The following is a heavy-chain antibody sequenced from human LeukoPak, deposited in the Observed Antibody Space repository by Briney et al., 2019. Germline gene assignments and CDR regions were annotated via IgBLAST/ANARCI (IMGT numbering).Heavy chain of an antibody. J-gene: IGHJ6*02. V-gene: IGHV1-69*01. CDR1: GGTFSSYA. CDR2: IIPIFGTA. D-gene: IGHD4-17*01. CDR3: ARAGRCEIYGGMGL. Sequence: GASVKVSCKASGGTFSSYAISWVRQAPGQGLEWMGGIIPIFGTANYAQKLQGRVTITADESTSTAYMELSSLRSEDTAVYYCARAGRCEIYGGMGLGDRGNRVTVS.